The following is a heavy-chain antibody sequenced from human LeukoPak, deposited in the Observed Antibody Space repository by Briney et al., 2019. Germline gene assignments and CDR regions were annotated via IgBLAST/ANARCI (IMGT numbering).Heavy chain of an antibody. V-gene: IGHV3-23*01. CDR2: ISGSGVST. CDR1: GFTFSSYA. J-gene: IGHJ4*02. Sequence: GGSLRLSCAASGFTFSSYAMTWVRQAPGKGLEWVSAISGSGVSTYYADSVKCRFTISRDNSKNTLYLQMNSRRAEDTAVYYCAKDPSPGVDKGIVESYYFDYWAREPWSPSPQ. D-gene: IGHD2-21*01. CDR3: AKDPSPGVDKGIVESYYFDY.